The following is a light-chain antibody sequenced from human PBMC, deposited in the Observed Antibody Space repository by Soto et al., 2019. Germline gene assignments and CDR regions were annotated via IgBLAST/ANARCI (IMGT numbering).Light chain of an antibody. CDR1: LSVSSN. Sequence: IVMTQSPATLSVSPGQRATLSCRASLSVSSNLAWYQHKPGQAPRLLIYGASTRATGIPARFSDSGSGTEFTLTINSLQSEDFAVYYCQQYNDWYTFGQGTKLEIK. V-gene: IGKV3-15*01. CDR2: GAS. J-gene: IGKJ2*01. CDR3: QQYNDWYT.